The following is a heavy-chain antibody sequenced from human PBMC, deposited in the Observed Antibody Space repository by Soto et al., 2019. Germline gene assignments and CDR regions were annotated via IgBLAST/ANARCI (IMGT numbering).Heavy chain of an antibody. V-gene: IGHV4-34*01. CDR3: ASFVGVAARFDAFYI. CDR1: GVSFQSSY. CDR2: INYSGNT. D-gene: IGHD2-21*01. J-gene: IGHJ3*02. Sequence: SETLSLTCAAHGVSFQSSYWNWLRQPPGKGLEWIAEINYSGNTNYNPSLKSLVTISIHPSKNQFSLDLSSVTAADTAVYYGASFVGVAARFDAFYIWGQGTMVTVSS.